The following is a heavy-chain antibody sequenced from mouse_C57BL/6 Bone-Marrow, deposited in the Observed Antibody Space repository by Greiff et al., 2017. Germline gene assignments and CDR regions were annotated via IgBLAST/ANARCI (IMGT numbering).Heavy chain of an antibody. V-gene: IGHV1-64*01. CDR2: IHPNSGST. J-gene: IGHJ3*01. CDR3: ARCYYGSSLFAY. Sequence: QVQLQQPGAELVKPGASVKLSCKASGYTFTSYWMHWVKQRPGQGLEWIGMIHPNSGSTNYNEKFKSKATLTADKSSSTAYMQLSSLTSEDSAVYYCARCYYGSSLFAYWGQGTLVTVSA. D-gene: IGHD1-1*01. CDR1: GYTFTSYW.